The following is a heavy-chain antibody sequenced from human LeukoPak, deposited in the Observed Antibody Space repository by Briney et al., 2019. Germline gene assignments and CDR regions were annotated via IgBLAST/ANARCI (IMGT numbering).Heavy chain of an antibody. CDR2: IKSKTDGGTT. CDR1: GFTFSSYA. Sequence: KPGGSLRLSCAASGFTFSSYAMSWVRQAPGKGLEWVGRIKSKTDGGTTDYAAPVKGRFTNSRDDSKNTLYLQMNSLKTEDTAVYYCTTAPIAAPLSPWGQGTLVTVSS. J-gene: IGHJ5*02. D-gene: IGHD6-6*01. V-gene: IGHV3-15*01. CDR3: TTAPIAAPLSP.